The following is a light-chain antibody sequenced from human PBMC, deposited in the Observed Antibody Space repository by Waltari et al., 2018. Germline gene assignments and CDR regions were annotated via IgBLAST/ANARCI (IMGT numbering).Light chain of an antibody. Sequence: DIEMTQSPSSLSAFVGDRVTTTCQASQAIRNYLNWDQQKSGKAPKLLIYSASNLETWVPSRFTGSVAGTDFTFTISSLQPEDVGTSYCQQYDKVPFTFGGGTKVQIK. CDR3: QQYDKVPFT. CDR2: SAS. V-gene: IGKV1-33*01. CDR1: QAIRNY. J-gene: IGKJ4*01.